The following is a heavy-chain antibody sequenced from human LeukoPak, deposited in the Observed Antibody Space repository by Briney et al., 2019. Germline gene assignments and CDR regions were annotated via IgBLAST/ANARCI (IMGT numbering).Heavy chain of an antibody. Sequence: GGSLRLSCSASGFTFSGHFMHWVRQAPGKGLEYVSSISVNGDKTLYAGSVKGRFTISRDNSKNTLYLQLSSLRLEDTAIYYCIKDLTGTWSFDHWGQGTLLTVSS. J-gene: IGHJ4*02. CDR3: IKDLTGTWSFDH. CDR2: ISVNGDKT. V-gene: IGHV3-64D*06. CDR1: GFTFSGHF. D-gene: IGHD7-27*01.